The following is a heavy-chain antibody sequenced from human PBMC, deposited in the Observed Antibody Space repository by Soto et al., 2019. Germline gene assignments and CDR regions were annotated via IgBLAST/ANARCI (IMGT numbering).Heavy chain of an antibody. CDR1: GFTFSSYW. CDR2: IKQDGSEK. CDR3: ARVMITFGGVIEGDAFDI. J-gene: IGHJ3*02. Sequence: GGALRLSCAASGFTFSSYWMSWVRQAPGKGLEWVANIKQDGSEKYYVDSVKGRFTISRDNAKNSLYLQMNSLRAEDTAVYYCARVMITFGGVIEGDAFDIWGQGTMVTVSS. V-gene: IGHV3-7*03. D-gene: IGHD3-16*01.